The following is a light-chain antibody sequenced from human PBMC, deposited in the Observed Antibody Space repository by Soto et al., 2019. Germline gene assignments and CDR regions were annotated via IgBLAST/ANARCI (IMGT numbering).Light chain of an antibody. CDR3: QQYNSPT. J-gene: IGKJ1*01. V-gene: IGKV1-5*01. CDR2: DAS. CDR1: QSTSSW. Sequence: DIQMTQSPSTLSASVGDRVTITCRASQSTSSWLAWYQQKPGKAPKLLIYDASSLESGVPSRFSGSGSGTEFTLTISSLQPDDFATYYCQQYNSPTFGQGTKVEIK.